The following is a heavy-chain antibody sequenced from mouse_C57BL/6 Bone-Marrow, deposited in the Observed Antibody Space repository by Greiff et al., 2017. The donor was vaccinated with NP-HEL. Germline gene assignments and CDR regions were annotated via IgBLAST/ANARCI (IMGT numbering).Heavy chain of an antibody. J-gene: IGHJ1*03. CDR3: ARGGIYYGNYFYWYFDV. V-gene: IGHV1-55*01. CDR1: GYTFTSYW. CDR2: IYPGSGST. Sequence: VQLQQSGAELVKPGASVKMSCKASGYTFTSYWITWVKQRPGQGLEWIGDIYPGSGSTNYNEKFKSKATLTVDTSSSTAYMQLSSLTSEDSAVYYCARGGIYYGNYFYWYFDVWGTGTTVTVSS. D-gene: IGHD2-1*01.